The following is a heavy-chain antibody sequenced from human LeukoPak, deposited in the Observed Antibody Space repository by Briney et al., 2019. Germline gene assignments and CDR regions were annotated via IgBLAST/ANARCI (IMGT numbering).Heavy chain of an antibody. CDR2: ITASGGNT. V-gene: IGHV3-23*01. CDR1: GFTFSNYG. Sequence: GGSLRLSCVASGFTFSNYGMSWVRQAPGKGLEWVSAITASGGNTEYADSVKGRFTISRDNSKNTLYLQMNSLRAEDTAVYYCAKSGSVWYYFDYWGQGTLVAVSS. D-gene: IGHD6-19*01. CDR3: AKSGSVWYYFDY. J-gene: IGHJ4*02.